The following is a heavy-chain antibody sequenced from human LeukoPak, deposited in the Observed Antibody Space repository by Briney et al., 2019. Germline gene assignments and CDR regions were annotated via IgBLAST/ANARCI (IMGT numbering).Heavy chain of an antibody. Sequence: ASVKVSCKASGYTFTIYGISWVRQAPGQGLEWMGRISAYNGNTNYAQKFQGRVTMTRDTSISTAYMELSRLTSDDTAVYYCARDLRSIDVWAFDTWGQGTMVTVSS. J-gene: IGHJ3*02. D-gene: IGHD3-16*01. CDR3: ARDLRSIDVWAFDT. CDR2: ISAYNGNT. V-gene: IGHV1-18*01. CDR1: GYTFTIYG.